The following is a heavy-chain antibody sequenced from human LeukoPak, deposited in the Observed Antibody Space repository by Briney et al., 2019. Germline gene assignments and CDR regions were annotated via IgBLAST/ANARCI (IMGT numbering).Heavy chain of an antibody. CDR2: IYYSGST. J-gene: IGHJ4*02. Sequence: SETLSLTCTVSGDSISSYYWGWIRQPPGKGLEWIGSIYYSGSTYYNPSLKSRVTISVDTSKNQFSLKLSSVTAADTAVYYCARRVEYSSSWQPLSYFDYWGQGTLVTVSS. CDR3: ARRVEYSSSWQPLSYFDY. V-gene: IGHV4-39*01. CDR1: GDSISSYY. D-gene: IGHD6-13*01.